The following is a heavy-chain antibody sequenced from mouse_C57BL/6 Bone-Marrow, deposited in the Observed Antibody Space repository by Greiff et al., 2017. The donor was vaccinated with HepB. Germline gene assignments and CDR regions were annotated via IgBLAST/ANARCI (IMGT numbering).Heavy chain of an antibody. V-gene: IGHV1-62-3*01. J-gene: IGHJ3*01. CDR2: IDPRDGST. CDR1: GYTFTSYW. CDR3: ARDSSGYVAY. D-gene: IGHD3-2*02. Sequence: QVQLKQPGAELVKPGASVKLSCKASGYTFTSYWMHWVKQRPGRGLEWIGRIDPRDGSTKYNEKFKGKATLTVDTSSSTAYMELNRLTSEDSAVYFCARDSSGYVAYWGQGTLVTVSA.